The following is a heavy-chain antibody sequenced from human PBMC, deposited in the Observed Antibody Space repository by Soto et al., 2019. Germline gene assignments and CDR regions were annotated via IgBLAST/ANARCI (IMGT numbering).Heavy chain of an antibody. CDR1: GGSISSDY. D-gene: IGHD3-10*01. CDR3: ARLLWSRGDWFDP. V-gene: IGHV4-59*08. J-gene: IGHJ5*02. Sequence: SETLSLTCTVSGGSISSDYWSWIRQPPWKGLEWIGYIYYTGSTTYNPSLKSRVTISVDTSKNQFSLKLSSVTAADTAVYYCARLLWSRGDWFDPWGQGTLVTVYS. CDR2: IYYTGST.